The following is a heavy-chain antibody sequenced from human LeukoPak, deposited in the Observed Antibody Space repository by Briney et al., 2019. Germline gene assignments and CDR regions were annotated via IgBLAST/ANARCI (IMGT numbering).Heavy chain of an antibody. CDR1: GGSISSCSYY. V-gene: IGHV4-39*01. D-gene: IGHD3-22*01. CDR2: IYYNGST. Sequence: ASETLSLTCTVSGGSISSCSYYWGWIRQPPGKGLEWIGSIYYNGSTYYNPSLKSRVTISVDTSKNQFSLKLSSVTAADTAVYYCARHSDSSGYYFAYYYYYGMDVWGQGTTVTVSS. CDR3: ARHSDSSGYYFAYYYYYGMDV. J-gene: IGHJ6*02.